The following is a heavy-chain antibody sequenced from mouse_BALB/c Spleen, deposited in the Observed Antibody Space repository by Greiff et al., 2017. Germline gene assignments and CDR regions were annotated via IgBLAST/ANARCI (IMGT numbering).Heavy chain of an antibody. CDR1: GYSITSDYA. CDR3: ARYSSGYVFAY. CDR2: ISYSGST. D-gene: IGHD3-1*01. J-gene: IGHJ3*01. V-gene: IGHV3-2*02. Sequence: EVQRVESGPGLVKPSQSLSLTCTVTGYSITSDYAWNWIRQFPGNKLEWMGYISYSGSTSYNPSLKSRISITRDTSKNQFFLQLNSVTTEDTATYYCARYSSGYVFAYWGQGTLVTVSA.